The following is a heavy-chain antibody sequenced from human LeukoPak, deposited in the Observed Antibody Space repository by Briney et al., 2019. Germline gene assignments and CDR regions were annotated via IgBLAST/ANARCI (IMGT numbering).Heavy chain of an antibody. Sequence: GGSLRLSCAASGFTFSSYAMSWVRQAPGKGLEWVSAISGSGGSTYYADSVKGRFTISRDNSKNTLYLQMNSLRAEDTAVYYCAKDRDSSSWYVSHEDYFDYWGQGTLVTVSS. V-gene: IGHV3-23*01. D-gene: IGHD6-13*01. CDR1: GFTFSSYA. CDR2: ISGSGGST. J-gene: IGHJ4*02. CDR3: AKDRDSSSWYVSHEDYFDY.